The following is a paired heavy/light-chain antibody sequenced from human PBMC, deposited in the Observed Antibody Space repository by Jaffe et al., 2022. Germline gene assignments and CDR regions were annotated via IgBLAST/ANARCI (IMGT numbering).Light chain of an antibody. CDR1: QSISSY. CDR2: ATS. Sequence: DIQMTQSPSSLSASVGDRITITCRASQSISSYLNWYQQKPGIAPKLLIYATSSLQSGVPSRFSGSGSGRDFTLTISSLQPEDFATYSCQQSYSVPITFGGGTQVEIK. CDR3: QQSYSVPIT. J-gene: IGKJ4*01. V-gene: IGKV1-39*01.
Heavy chain of an antibody. CDR3: ARVGGYHDFWSTFPDYYYMDV. Sequence: QVQLQESGPGPVKPSGTLSLICAVSGGSINSSNWWSWVRQPPGKGLEWIGEIYHSGTTNYNPSLKSRVTISVDKSKNQFSLKLTSVTAADTAEYYCARVGGYHDFWSTFPDYYYMDVWGRGTTVTVSS. CDR2: IYHSGTT. J-gene: IGHJ6*03. D-gene: IGHD3-3*01. CDR1: GGSINSSNW. V-gene: IGHV4-4*02.